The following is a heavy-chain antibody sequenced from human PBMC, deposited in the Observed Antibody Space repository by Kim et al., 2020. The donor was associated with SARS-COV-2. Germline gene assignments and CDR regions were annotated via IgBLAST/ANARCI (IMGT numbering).Heavy chain of an antibody. CDR3: ARVDRATRWFDP. V-gene: IGHV4-34*01. J-gene: IGHJ5*02. CDR2: INHSGST. D-gene: IGHD1-1*01. CDR1: GGSFSGYY. Sequence: SETLSLTCAVYGGSFSGYYRSWIRQPPGKGLEWIGEINHSGSTNYNPSLKSRVTISVDTSKNQFSLKLSSVTAADTAVYYCARVDRATRWFDPWGQGTLVTVSS.